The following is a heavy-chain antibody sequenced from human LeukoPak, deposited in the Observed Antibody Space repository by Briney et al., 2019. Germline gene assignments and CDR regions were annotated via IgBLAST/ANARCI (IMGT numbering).Heavy chain of an antibody. CDR1: GGSISSGGYY. V-gene: IGHV4-31*03. CDR2: IYYSGST. CDR3: ARGAVVPAAISGVYWFDP. Sequence: PSETLSLTCTVSGGSISSGGYYWSWIRQHPGKGLEWIGYIYYSGSTYYNPSLKSRLTISVDTSKNQFSLKLSSVTAADTTVYYCARGAVVPAAISGVYWFDPWGQGTLVTVSS. J-gene: IGHJ5*02. D-gene: IGHD2-2*01.